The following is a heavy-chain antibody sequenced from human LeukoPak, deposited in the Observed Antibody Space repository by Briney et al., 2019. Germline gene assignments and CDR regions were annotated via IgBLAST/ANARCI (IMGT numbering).Heavy chain of an antibody. CDR1: GVSISSSSYY. V-gene: IGHV4-39*01. J-gene: IGHJ4*02. Sequence: SETLSLTCIVSGVSISSSSYYWGWIRQPPGKGLEWIGSIYFSGSTYYNPSLESRVTISIDTSKNQFSLKLSSVTAADTAVYYCARHGGDYWGQGTLVTVSS. CDR3: ARHGGDY. D-gene: IGHD2-15*01. CDR2: IYFSGST.